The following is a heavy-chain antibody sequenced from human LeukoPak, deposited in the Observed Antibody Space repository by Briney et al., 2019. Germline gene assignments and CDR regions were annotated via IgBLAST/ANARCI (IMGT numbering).Heavy chain of an antibody. CDR3: AKENYGGNSYDAFDI. Sequence: GGSLRLSCAASGFTFSSYSMNWVRQAPGKGLEWVSSISSSSSYIYYADSVKGRFTISRDNSKNTLYLQMNSLRAEDTAVYYCAKENYGGNSYDAFDIWGQGTMVTVSS. V-gene: IGHV3-21*01. CDR2: ISSSSSYI. D-gene: IGHD4-23*01. CDR1: GFTFSSYS. J-gene: IGHJ3*02.